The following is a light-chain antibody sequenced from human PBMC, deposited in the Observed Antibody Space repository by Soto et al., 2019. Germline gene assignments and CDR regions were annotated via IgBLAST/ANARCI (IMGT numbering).Light chain of an antibody. CDR2: KAT. CDR3: QQYKSYWT. CDR1: QSISSW. J-gene: IGKJ1*01. V-gene: IGKV1-5*03. Sequence: DIQMTQSPSTLSASIGDRVTITCRASQSISSWLAWYQQKPGKAPKLLIYKATSSESGVSSRFSGSGSGTVFSLTISSLQPDDSATYYGQQYKSYWTFGHGTKVEIK.